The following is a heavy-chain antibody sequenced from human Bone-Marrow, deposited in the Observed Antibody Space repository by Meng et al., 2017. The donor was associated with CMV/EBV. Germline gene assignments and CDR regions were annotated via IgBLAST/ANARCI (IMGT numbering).Heavy chain of an antibody. J-gene: IGHJ4*01. CDR3: ATDPGTTMG. V-gene: IGHV3-21*01. Sequence: ETLSLTCTVSGGSVSSGSYYWSWIRQPPGKGLEWVSSISDSGSHIYYADSVKGRFTISRDNAKSSLYLQINSLRAEDTAIYYCATDPGTTMGWGHGTLVTVSS. D-gene: IGHD1-1*01. CDR1: GGSVSSGSYY. CDR2: ISDSGSHI.